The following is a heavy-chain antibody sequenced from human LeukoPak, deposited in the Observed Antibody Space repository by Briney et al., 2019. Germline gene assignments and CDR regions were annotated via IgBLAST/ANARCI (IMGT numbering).Heavy chain of an antibody. Sequence: SVKVSCKGSGYTFTNYAVHWVRQAPGQGLEWMGGIIPIFGTANYAQKFQGRVTITADESTSTAYMELSSLRSEDTAVYYCARGPSGSYSCRCFDIWGQGTMVTVSS. D-gene: IGHD1-26*01. CDR3: ARGPSGSYSCRCFDI. V-gene: IGHV1-69*13. CDR1: GYTFTNYA. CDR2: IIPIFGTA. J-gene: IGHJ3*02.